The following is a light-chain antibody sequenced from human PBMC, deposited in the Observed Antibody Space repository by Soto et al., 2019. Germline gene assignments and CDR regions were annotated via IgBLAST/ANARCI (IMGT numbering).Light chain of an antibody. V-gene: IGLV2-14*01. J-gene: IGLJ2*01. Sequence: QSALTQPASVSGSPGQSITISCTGTGSDGGGYNYVSWYQQHPGKAPKVMIYDVSNRPSGVSNRVSGSKSGNTASLTISGLQAEDEADYYCSSYTSASTPLVFGGGTKLTVL. CDR1: GSDGGGYNY. CDR2: DVS. CDR3: SSYTSASTPLV.